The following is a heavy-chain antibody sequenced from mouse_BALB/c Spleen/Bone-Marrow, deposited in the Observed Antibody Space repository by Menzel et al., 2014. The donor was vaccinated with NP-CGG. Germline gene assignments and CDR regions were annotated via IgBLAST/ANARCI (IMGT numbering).Heavy chain of an antibody. Sequence: EVQLVESGPELEEPGASVKISCKASGYSFTGYNMNWVKQSNGKSLEWIGNIDPYYGGTSYNQKFKGKATLTVDKSSSTAYIHLKSLTSEDSAVYYCARGGIPPYYVMDYWGQGTSVTVSS. V-gene: IGHV1S135*01. CDR2: IDPYYGGT. CDR1: GYSFTGYN. CDR3: ARGGIPPYYVMDY. J-gene: IGHJ4*01.